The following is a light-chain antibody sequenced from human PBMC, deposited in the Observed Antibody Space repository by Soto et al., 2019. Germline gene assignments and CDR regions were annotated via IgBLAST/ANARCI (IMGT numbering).Light chain of an antibody. CDR1: QSVSSSY. CDR2: GAS. J-gene: IGKJ2*01. V-gene: IGKV3-20*01. CDR3: QQYGSSPPHT. Sequence: EIVLTQSPGTLSLSPGERATLSCRASQSVSSSYLAWYQQKPGQAPRLLIYGASSRATGIPDRFSGSGSGTDFTLTISRLEPEDVAVYYCQQYGSSPPHTFGQGTKLDIK.